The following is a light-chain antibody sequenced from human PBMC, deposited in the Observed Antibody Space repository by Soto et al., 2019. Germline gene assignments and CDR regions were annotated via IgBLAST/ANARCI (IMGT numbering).Light chain of an antibody. CDR2: DAS. CDR3: QQRSNGPAYT. V-gene: IGKV3-11*01. CDR1: QSVSSH. Sequence: EVVLTQSSATLSLSPGERATLSCRASQSVSSHLTWYQQKPGQAPRLLIYDASNRATGIPGRFSGSGSGTDFTLTISSLEPEDFAVYYCQQRSNGPAYTFGQGTRLDIK. J-gene: IGKJ2*01.